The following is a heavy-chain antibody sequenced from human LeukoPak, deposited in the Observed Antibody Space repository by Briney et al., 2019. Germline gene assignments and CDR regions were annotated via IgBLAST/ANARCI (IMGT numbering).Heavy chain of an antibody. CDR1: GFTFSSYA. V-gene: IGHV3-30-3*01. D-gene: IGHD4-11*01. CDR2: ISYDGSNK. J-gene: IGHJ4*02. CDR3: AREGYSNYYFDY. Sequence: GGSLRLSCAASGFTFSSYAMHWVRQAPGKGLEWVAVISYDGSNKYYADSVKGRFTISRDNSKNTLYLQMNSLRAEDTAVYYCAREGYSNYYFDYWGQRTLVTVSS.